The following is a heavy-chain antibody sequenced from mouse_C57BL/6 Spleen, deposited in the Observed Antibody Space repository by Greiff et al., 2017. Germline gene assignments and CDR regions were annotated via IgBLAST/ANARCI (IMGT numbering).Heavy chain of an antibody. CDR1: GYTFTDYE. CDR2: IDPETGGT. CDR3: TREAGGWFAY. V-gene: IGHV1-15*01. J-gene: IGHJ3*01. Sequence: QVQLKESGAELVRPGASVTLSCKASGYTFTDYEMHWVKQTPVHGLEWIGAIDPETGGTAYNQKFKGKAILTADKSSSTAYMELRSLTSEDSAVYYCTREAGGWFAYWGQGTLVTVSA.